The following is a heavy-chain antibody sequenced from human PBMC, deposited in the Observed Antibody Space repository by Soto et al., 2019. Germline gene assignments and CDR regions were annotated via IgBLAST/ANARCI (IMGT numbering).Heavy chain of an antibody. J-gene: IGHJ4*02. CDR2: ISSSSSYI. V-gene: IGHV3-21*01. Sequence: GGTLRLSCAASGFSFSTYGMHWVRQAPGKGLEWVSSISSSSSYIYYADSVKGRFAISRDNAKNSLYLQMNSLRAEDTAVYYCARDRTTPFTPFDYWGQGTLVTVSS. D-gene: IGHD4-17*01. CDR1: GFSFSTYG. CDR3: ARDRTTPFTPFDY.